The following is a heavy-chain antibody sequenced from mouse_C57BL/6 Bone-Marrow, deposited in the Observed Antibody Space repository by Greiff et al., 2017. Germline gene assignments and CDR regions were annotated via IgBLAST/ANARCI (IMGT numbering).Heavy chain of an antibody. CDR2: ISDGGSYT. J-gene: IGHJ3*01. Sequence: EVKLMESGGGLVKPGGSLKLSCAASGFTFSSYAMSWVRQTPEKRLEWVATISDGGSYTYYPDNVKGRFTISRDTAKNNLYLQMSHLKSEDTAMYYCAREDYGSSQFAYWGQGTLVTVSA. D-gene: IGHD1-1*01. V-gene: IGHV5-4*01. CDR1: GFTFSSYA. CDR3: AREDYGSSQFAY.